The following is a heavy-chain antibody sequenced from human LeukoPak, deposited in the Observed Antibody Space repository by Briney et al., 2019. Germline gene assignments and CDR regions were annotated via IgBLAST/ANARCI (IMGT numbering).Heavy chain of an antibody. J-gene: IGHJ5*02. Sequence: PGGSLRLSCAASGFTFSSYAINWVRQAPGKGPEWVSIISGTGGSTYYADSVKGRFTISRDNSKNTLYLQMNSLRAEDTAVYYCAKDIVAPFDPWGQGTLVTVSS. D-gene: IGHD2-15*01. CDR3: AKDIVAPFDP. CDR1: GFTFSSYA. V-gene: IGHV3-23*01. CDR2: ISGTGGST.